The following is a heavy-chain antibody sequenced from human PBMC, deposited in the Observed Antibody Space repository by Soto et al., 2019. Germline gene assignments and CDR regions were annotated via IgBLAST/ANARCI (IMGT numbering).Heavy chain of an antibody. CDR1: EFTFTNAW. V-gene: IGHV3-15*01. D-gene: IGHD4-17*01. CDR3: TSLYYGH. CDR2: IKSKTAGGTT. J-gene: IGHJ4*02. Sequence: GGSLRLSCAASEFTFTNAWMSWVRQAPGKGLEWVGRIKSKTAGGTTDYAAPVQGRFTISRDESRNTLYLQMNSLKTEDTAVYYCTSLYYGHWGQGTLVTVSA.